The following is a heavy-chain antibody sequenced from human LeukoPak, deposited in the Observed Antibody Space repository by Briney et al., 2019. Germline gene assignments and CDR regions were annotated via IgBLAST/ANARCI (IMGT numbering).Heavy chain of an antibody. D-gene: IGHD3-22*01. Sequence: ASVQVSCKASGYTFTSYAMNWVRQAPGQGFEWMGWINTNTGNPTYAQGFTGRFVFSLDTSVSTAYLQISSLKAEDTAVYYCARRIYSSGYYWELYYYYGMDVWGQGTTVTVSS. CDR2: INTNTGNP. CDR1: GYTFTSYA. J-gene: IGHJ6*02. V-gene: IGHV7-4-1*02. CDR3: ARRIYSSGYYWELYYYYGMDV.